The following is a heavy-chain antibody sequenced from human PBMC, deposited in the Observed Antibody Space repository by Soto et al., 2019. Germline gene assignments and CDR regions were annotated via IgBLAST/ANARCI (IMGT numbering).Heavy chain of an antibody. Sequence: EVQLLESGGGWLQPGGSLRLSCAASGFTFSSYAMNWVRQAPGKGLEWVSGITGSGAGSYYSDSVKGRFTISRDNSKNSRYLQMNSLRAEDTAVYSCSKAYSNSWPNDWFDPWGQGTLVTVSS. J-gene: IGHJ5*02. CDR3: SKAYSNSWPNDWFDP. CDR1: GFTFSSYA. CDR2: ITGSGAGS. V-gene: IGHV3-23*01. D-gene: IGHD6-13*01.